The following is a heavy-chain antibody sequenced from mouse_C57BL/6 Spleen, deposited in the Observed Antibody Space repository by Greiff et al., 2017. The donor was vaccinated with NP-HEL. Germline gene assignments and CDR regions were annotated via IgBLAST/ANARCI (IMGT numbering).Heavy chain of an antibody. Sequence: EVKLMESGGDLVKPGGSLKLSCAASGFTFSSYGMSWVRQTPDKRLEWVATISSGGSYTYYPDSVKGRFTSSRDNAKNTLYLQMSSLKSEDTAMYYFARQDGRDYYAMDYWGQGTSVTVSS. V-gene: IGHV5-6*01. CDR2: ISSGGSYT. J-gene: IGHJ4*01. CDR3: ARQDGRDYYAMDY. D-gene: IGHD1-1*01. CDR1: GFTFSSYG.